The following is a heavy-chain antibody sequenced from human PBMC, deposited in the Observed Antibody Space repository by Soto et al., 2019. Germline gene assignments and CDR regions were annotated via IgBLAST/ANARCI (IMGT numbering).Heavy chain of an antibody. Sequence: GASVKVSCKASGGTFSSYAISWVRQAPGQGLEWMGGIIPINGTANYAQKLQGRVTMTTDTSTSTAYMELRSLRSDDTAVYYCARDFGYCSGGSCYTLDYWGQGTLVNVSS. CDR2: IIPINGTA. V-gene: IGHV1-69*05. CDR3: ARDFGYCSGGSCYTLDY. CDR1: GGTFSSYA. D-gene: IGHD2-15*01. J-gene: IGHJ4*02.